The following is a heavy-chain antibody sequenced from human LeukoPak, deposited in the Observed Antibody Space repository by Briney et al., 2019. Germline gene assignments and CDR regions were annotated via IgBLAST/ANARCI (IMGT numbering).Heavy chain of an antibody. D-gene: IGHD2/OR15-2a*01. V-gene: IGHV3-43*01. J-gene: IGHJ4*02. Sequence: GGSLRLSCAASGFSFDGYTMHWVRQTPGQGLEWVSLISWDGVNTFYKDSVKGRFTVSRDNSKNTVYLQMNSLRTEDTALYYCAKEGGTLYFDYWGQGTLVTVSS. CDR3: AKEGGTLYFDY. CDR2: ISWDGVNT. CDR1: GFSFDGYT.